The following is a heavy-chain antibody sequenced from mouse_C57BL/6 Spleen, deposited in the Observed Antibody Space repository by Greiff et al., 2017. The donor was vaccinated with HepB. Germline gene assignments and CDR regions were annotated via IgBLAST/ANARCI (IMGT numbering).Heavy chain of an antibody. CDR2: ISYDGSN. J-gene: IGHJ3*01. D-gene: IGHD1-1*01. Sequence: EVKLMESGPGLVKPSQSLSLTCSVTGYSITSGYYWNWIRQFPGNKLEWMGYISYDGSNNYNPSLKNRISITRDTSKNQFFLKLNSVTTEDTATYYCASSTHYYGSSWGFAYWGQGTLVTVSA. CDR1: GYSITSGYY. CDR3: ASSTHYYGSSWGFAY. V-gene: IGHV3-6*01.